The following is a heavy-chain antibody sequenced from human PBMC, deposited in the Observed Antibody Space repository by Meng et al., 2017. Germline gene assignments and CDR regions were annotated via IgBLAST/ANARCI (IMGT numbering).Heavy chain of an antibody. V-gene: IGHV3-23*01. D-gene: IGHD2-15*01. CDR2: ISGSGGST. Sequence: GESLKISCAASGFTFRSYAMSWVRQAPGKGLEWVSAISGSGGSTYYADSVKGRFTISRDNSKNTLYLQMNSLRAEDTAVYYCAKDTPYCSGGSCDGDYWGQGTLVTVSS. J-gene: IGHJ4*02. CDR3: AKDTPYCSGGSCDGDY. CDR1: GFTFRSYA.